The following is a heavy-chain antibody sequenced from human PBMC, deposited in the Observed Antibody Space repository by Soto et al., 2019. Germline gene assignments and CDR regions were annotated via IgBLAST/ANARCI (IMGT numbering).Heavy chain of an antibody. V-gene: IGHV1-2*04. J-gene: IGHJ6*02. CDR1: GYTFTDYY. Sequence: ASVKVSCKASGYTFTDYYIHWVRQAPGQGLEWMGWINPNSGGTNYAQKFQGWVTLTSDTSITTVYMELSRLRSDDTAVYYCARESPRRLSMDVWGQGTTVTVSS. CDR3: ARESPRRLSMDV. CDR2: INPNSGGT.